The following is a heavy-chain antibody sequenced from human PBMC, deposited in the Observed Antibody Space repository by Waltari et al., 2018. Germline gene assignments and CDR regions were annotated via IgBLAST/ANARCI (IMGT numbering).Heavy chain of an antibody. CDR1: GGTFSSYA. Sequence: QVQLVQSGAEVKKPGSSVKVSCKASGGTFSSYAISWVRQAPGQGLEWMGGIIPIFGTANYAQKFQGRVTITADESTSTAYMELSSLRSEDTAVYYCARDLTIFGVVIPYYYYGMDVWGQGTTVTVSS. CDR2: IIPIFGTA. D-gene: IGHD3-3*01. J-gene: IGHJ6*02. V-gene: IGHV1-69*01. CDR3: ARDLTIFGVVIPYYYYGMDV.